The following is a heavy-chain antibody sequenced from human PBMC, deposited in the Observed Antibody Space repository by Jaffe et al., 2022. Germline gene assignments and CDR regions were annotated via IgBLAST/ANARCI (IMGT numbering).Heavy chain of an antibody. V-gene: IGHV3-49*03. D-gene: IGHD6-6*01. Sequence: EVQLVESGGGLVQPGRSLRLSCTASGFTFGDYAMSWFRQAPGKGLEWVGFIRSKAYGGTTEYAASVKGRFTISRDDSKSIAYLQMNSLKTEDTAVYYCTRGIEYSSSPDDAFDIWGQGTMVTVSS. CDR1: GFTFGDYA. CDR3: TRGIEYSSSPDDAFDI. J-gene: IGHJ3*02. CDR2: IRSKAYGGTT.